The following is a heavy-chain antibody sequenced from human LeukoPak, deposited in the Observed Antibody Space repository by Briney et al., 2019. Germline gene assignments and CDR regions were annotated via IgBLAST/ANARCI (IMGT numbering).Heavy chain of an antibody. J-gene: IGHJ4*02. Sequence: PSETLSLTCAVSGGSISSGGYSWSWIRQPPGKGLEWIGYIYHSGSTYYNPSLKSRVTISVDRSKNQFSLKLSSVTAADTAVYYCARDFDSSGHFDYWGQGTLVTVSS. CDR3: ARDFDSSGHFDY. CDR2: IYHSGST. CDR1: GGSISSGGYS. V-gene: IGHV4-30-2*01. D-gene: IGHD3-22*01.